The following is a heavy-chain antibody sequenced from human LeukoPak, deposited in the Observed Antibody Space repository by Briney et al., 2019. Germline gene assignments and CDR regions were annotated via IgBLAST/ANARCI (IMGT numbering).Heavy chain of an antibody. CDR2: IWYDGSNK. D-gene: IGHD4-17*01. CDR3: AIGRSADPYYYYGMDV. V-gene: IGHV3-33*01. Sequence: GGSPRLSCAASGFTFSSYGMHWVRQAPGKGLEWVAVIWYDGSNKYYADSVKGRFTISRDNSKNTLYLQMNSLRAEDTAVYYCAIGRSADPYYYYGMDVWGQGTTVTVSS. J-gene: IGHJ6*02. CDR1: GFTFSSYG.